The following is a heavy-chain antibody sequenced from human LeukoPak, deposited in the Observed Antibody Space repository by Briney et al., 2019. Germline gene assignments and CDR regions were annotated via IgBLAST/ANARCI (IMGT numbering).Heavy chain of an antibody. CDR2: ISSSGSTI. D-gene: IGHD1-26*01. Sequence: GGSLRLSCAVSGFTFSSYKMNWVRQAPGKGLEWVSYISSSGSTIYYADSVKGRFTISRDNAKNSLSLQMNSLRAEDTAVYFCARDRNLVGPNNWFDPWGQGTLVTVSS. CDR3: ARDRNLVGPNNWFDP. CDR1: GFTFSSYK. V-gene: IGHV3-48*03. J-gene: IGHJ5*02.